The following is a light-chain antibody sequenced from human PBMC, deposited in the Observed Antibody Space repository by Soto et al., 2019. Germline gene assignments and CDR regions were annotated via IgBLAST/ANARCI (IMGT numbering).Light chain of an antibody. CDR2: GAS. CDR1: QSVSSSY. CDR3: QQYGSSPWT. V-gene: IGKV3-20*01. Sequence: VVWTQSQGTLSLSPGERATLSCRASQSVSSSYLAWYRQKPGQAPRLLIYGASSRATGIPDRFSGSGSGTDFTLTISRLEPEDFAVYYCQQYGSSPWTFGQATKV. J-gene: IGKJ1*01.